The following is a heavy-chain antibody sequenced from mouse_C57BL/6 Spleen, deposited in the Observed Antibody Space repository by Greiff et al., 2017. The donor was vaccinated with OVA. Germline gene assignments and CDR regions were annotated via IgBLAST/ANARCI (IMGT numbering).Heavy chain of an antibody. CDR3: ARILRSRGDYFDY. D-gene: IGHD1-1*01. V-gene: IGHV1-82*01. CDR1: GYAFSSSW. CDR2: IYPGDGDT. J-gene: IGHJ2*01. Sequence: QVQLKESGPELVKPGASVKISCKASGYAFSSSWMNWVKQRPGKGLEWIGRIYPGDGDTNYNGKFKGKATLTADKSSSTAYMQLSSLTSEDSAVYFCARILRSRGDYFDYWGQGTTLTVSS.